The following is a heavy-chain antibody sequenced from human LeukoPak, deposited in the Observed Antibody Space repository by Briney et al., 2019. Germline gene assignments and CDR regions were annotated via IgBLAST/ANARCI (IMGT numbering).Heavy chain of an antibody. CDR3: APSGFTFGGVRGFDY. Sequence: ASVKVSCKASGYTFTSYGISWVRQAPGQGLEWMGWISAYNGNTNYAQKLQGRVTMTTDTSTSTAYMELRSLRSDDTAVYYCAPSGFTFGGVRGFDYWGQGTLVTVSS. J-gene: IGHJ4*02. V-gene: IGHV1-18*01. CDR1: GYTFTSYG. D-gene: IGHD3-16*01. CDR2: ISAYNGNT.